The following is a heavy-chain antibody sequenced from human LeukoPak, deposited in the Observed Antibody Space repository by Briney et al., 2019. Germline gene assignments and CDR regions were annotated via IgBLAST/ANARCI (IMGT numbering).Heavy chain of an antibody. J-gene: IGHJ4*02. CDR2: IRYDGSNK. CDR1: GFTFSTYG. CDR3: AKGLHFDWLPTIDY. V-gene: IGHV3-30*02. D-gene: IGHD3-9*01. Sequence: PGGSLRLSCAASGFTFSTYGMHWVRQAPGKGLEWVAFIRYDGSNKYYADSVKGRFTISRDNSKNTLYLQMNSLRAEDTAVYYCAKGLHFDWLPTIDYWGQGTLATVSS.